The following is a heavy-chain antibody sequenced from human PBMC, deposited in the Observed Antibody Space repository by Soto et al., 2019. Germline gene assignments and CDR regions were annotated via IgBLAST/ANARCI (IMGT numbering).Heavy chain of an antibody. CDR1: GFTFSSYA. J-gene: IGHJ4*02. V-gene: IGHV3-23*01. CDR3: AKARGVVGATNFDY. Sequence: GGSLRLSCAASGFTFSSYAMSWVRQDPGKGLEWVSAISGSGGSTYYADSVKGRFTISRDNSKNTLYLQMNSLRAEDTAVYYCAKARGVVGATNFDYRDQIPLLTLST. CDR2: ISGSGGST. D-gene: IGHD1-26*01.